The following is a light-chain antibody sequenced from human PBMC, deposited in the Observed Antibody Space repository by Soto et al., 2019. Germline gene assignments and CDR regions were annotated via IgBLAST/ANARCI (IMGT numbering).Light chain of an antibody. J-gene: IGLJ3*02. V-gene: IGLV1-40*01. CDR1: SXXXGAGYD. CDR3: QSYDSSLSGWV. Sequence: QSVLTQPPSVSGAPGQRVTISCTGSSXXXGAGYDVHWYQQLPGTAPKLLIYGNSNRPSGVPDRFSGSKSGTSASLAITXLQAXDEADXYCQSYDSSLSGWVFGGGTKLTVL. CDR2: GNS.